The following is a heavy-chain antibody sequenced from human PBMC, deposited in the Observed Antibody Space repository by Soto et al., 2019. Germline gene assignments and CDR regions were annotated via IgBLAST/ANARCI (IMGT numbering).Heavy chain of an antibody. CDR2: IIPILGIA. Sequence: KISCKASGGTFSSYTISWVRQAPGQGLEWMGRIIPILGIANYAQKFQGRVTITADKSTSTAYMELSSLRSEDTAVYYCARTDGYNNNYYFDYWGQGTLVTVSS. J-gene: IGHJ4*02. V-gene: IGHV1-69*02. D-gene: IGHD5-12*01. CDR1: GGTFSSYT. CDR3: ARTDGYNNNYYFDY.